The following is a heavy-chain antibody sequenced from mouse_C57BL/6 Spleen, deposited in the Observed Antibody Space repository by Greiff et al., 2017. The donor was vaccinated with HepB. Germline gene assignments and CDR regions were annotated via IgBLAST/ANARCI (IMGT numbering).Heavy chain of an antibody. V-gene: IGHV5-9-1*02. J-gene: IGHJ2*01. Sequence: EVNVVESGEGLVKPGGSLKLSCAASGFTFSSYAMSWVRQTPEKRLEWVAYISSGGDYIYYADTVKGRFTISRDNARNTLYLQMSSLKSEDTAMYYCTREEGTPGYYFDYWGQGTTLTVSS. CDR3: TREEGTPGYYFDY. CDR2: ISSGGDYI. D-gene: IGHD3-3*01. CDR1: GFTFSSYA.